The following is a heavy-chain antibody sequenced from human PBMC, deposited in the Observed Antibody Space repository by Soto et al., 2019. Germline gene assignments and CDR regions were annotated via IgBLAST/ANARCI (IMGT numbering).Heavy chain of an antibody. V-gene: IGHV3-49*04. CDR3: ARTRSFTLGFYYDGMDV. CDR1: GFTFGDYA. Sequence: HPGGSLRLSCTASGFTFGDYAMSWVRQAPGKGLEWVGFIRSKAYGGTTEYSPSFQGQVTISADKSLRTAYLQWTSLKASDTALYYCARTRSFTLGFYYDGMDVWGQGTTVTVSS. CDR2: IRSKAYGGTT. J-gene: IGHJ6*02. D-gene: IGHD6-6*01.